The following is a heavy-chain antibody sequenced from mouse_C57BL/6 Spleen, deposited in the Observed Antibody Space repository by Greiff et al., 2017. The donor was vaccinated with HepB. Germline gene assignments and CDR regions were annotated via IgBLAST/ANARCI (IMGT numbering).Heavy chain of an antibody. CDR3: AGNYEGAMDY. CDR1: GYTFTSYW. J-gene: IGHJ4*01. CDR2: IDPSDSYT. V-gene: IGHV1-59*01. D-gene: IGHD2-1*01. Sequence: QVQLQQPGAELVRPGPSVKLSCKASGYTFTSYWMHWVKQRPGQGLEWIGVIDPSDSYTNYNQKFKGKATLTVDTSSSTAYMQLSSLTSEDSAVYYCAGNYEGAMDYWGQGTSVTVSS.